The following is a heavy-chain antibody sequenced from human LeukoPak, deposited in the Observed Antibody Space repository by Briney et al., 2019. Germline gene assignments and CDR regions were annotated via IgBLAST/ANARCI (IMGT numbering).Heavy chain of an antibody. Sequence: GGSLRLSCAASGFTFSSYSMGWVRQAPGKGLEWVSSISGSGDTTYYADSVKGRFTISRDNARNSLYLQMNTLRAEDTAVYSCARGADGVSSNSRGWFDPWGQGTLVTVSS. CDR1: GFTFSSYS. V-gene: IGHV3-23*01. CDR3: ARGADGVSSNSRGWFDP. CDR2: ISGSGDTT. D-gene: IGHD2-15*01. J-gene: IGHJ5*02.